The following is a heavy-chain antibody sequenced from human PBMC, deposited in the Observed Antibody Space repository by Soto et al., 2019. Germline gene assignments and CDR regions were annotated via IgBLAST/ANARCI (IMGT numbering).Heavy chain of an antibody. CDR1: GGSISSGGYY. Sequence: QVQLQESGPGLVKPSQNLSLTCTVSGGSISSGGYYWSWLRQHPGKGLEWNGYIYYSGSTYYNPSLKCRVTISVDTSKNQFSLKLSSVPAADTAVYYCERSSQSTVTTCDYWGQGTLVTVSS. CDR3: ERSSQSTVTTCDY. D-gene: IGHD4-17*01. J-gene: IGHJ4*02. CDR2: IYYSGST. V-gene: IGHV4-31*03.